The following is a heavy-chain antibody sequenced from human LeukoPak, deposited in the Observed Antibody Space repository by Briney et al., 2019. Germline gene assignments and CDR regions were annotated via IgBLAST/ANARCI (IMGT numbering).Heavy chain of an antibody. Sequence: ASVKVSCKASGYTFTDYFMHWVRQAHGQGLEWMGWINPNSGGTNYAQKFQGRVTMTRDTSISTAYMELSRLRSDDTAVYYCARGGDIVVVVAASSFDYWGQGTLVTVSS. CDR2: INPNSGGT. CDR1: GYTFTDYF. J-gene: IGHJ4*02. D-gene: IGHD2-15*01. V-gene: IGHV1-2*02. CDR3: ARGGDIVVVVAASSFDY.